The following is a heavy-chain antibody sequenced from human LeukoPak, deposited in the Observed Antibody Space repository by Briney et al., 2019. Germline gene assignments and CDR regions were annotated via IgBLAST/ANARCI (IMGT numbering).Heavy chain of an antibody. CDR2: IYYSGST. D-gene: IGHD5-24*01. CDR1: GGSISSYY. Sequence: SETLSLTCTVSGGSISSYYWSWIRQPPGKGLEWIGYIYYSGSTNYNPSLKSRVTISVDTSKNQFSLKLSSVTAADTAVYYCASEPYSRDGYSYYFDYRGQGTLVTVSS. J-gene: IGHJ4*02. CDR3: ASEPYSRDGYSYYFDY. V-gene: IGHV4-59*01.